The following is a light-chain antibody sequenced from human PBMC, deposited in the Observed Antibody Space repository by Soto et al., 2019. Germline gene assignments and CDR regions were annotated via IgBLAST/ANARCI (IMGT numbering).Light chain of an antibody. J-gene: IGKJ5*01. Sequence: EIVLAQSPATRSFSPGERATLSCRASQTVSSFLAWYQQKPGQAPRLLIYRASNRATGIPARLSGSGSGTEFTLPISSLESEDFAFYFCHQSSDWPSTFGQGTRLEIX. CDR1: QTVSSF. CDR3: HQSSDWPST. V-gene: IGKV3-11*01. CDR2: RAS.